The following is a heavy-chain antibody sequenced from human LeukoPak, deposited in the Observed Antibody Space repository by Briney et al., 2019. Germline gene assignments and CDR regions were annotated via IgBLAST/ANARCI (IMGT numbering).Heavy chain of an antibody. CDR1: RFTLSTNW. Sequence: GGSLRLSCAASRFTLSTNWMSWVRQAPGKGLEWVANIRQDGSVKHYVDSVKGRFPISRDNAKNSLYLQMNSLRVEDTAVYYCAKAWNSGLGYWGQGTLVTVSS. V-gene: IGHV3-7*05. CDR2: IRQDGSVK. J-gene: IGHJ4*02. CDR3: AKAWNSGLGY. D-gene: IGHD1/OR15-1a*01.